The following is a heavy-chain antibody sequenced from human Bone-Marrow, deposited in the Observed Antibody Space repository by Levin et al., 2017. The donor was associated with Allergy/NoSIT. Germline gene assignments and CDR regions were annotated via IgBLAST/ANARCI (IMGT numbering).Heavy chain of an antibody. Sequence: PSQTLSLPCAASGFTFSSSSMNWVRQAPGKGLEWVSSISSSSSYIYYADSVKGRFTISRDNAKNSLYLQMNSLRAEDTAVYYCARRRYYYDSSGYHWYFDLWGRGTLVTVSS. CDR1: GFTFSSSS. V-gene: IGHV3-21*01. D-gene: IGHD3-22*01. J-gene: IGHJ2*01. CDR2: ISSSSSYI. CDR3: ARRRYYYDSSGYHWYFDL.